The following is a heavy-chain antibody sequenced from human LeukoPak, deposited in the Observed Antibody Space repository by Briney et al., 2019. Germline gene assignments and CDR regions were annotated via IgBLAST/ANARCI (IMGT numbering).Heavy chain of an antibody. V-gene: IGHV3-30-3*01. CDR3: AKDLIAGPPDYFDY. CDR1: GFTFTIYA. D-gene: IGHD1-14*01. CDR2: TDGSNK. Sequence: PGRSLRLSCAVSGFTFTIYAVYWVRQAPGKGLEWVAVTDGSNKYYADSVKGRFTISSDNSKNTLYLQMNSLRGEDTAVYYCAKDLIAGPPDYFDYWGQGTLVTVSS. J-gene: IGHJ4*02.